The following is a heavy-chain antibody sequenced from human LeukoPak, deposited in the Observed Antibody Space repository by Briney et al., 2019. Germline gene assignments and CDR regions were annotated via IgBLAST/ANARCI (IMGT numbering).Heavy chain of an antibody. CDR1: GFSFNTYT. CDR2: INSNSNDI. Sequence: PGGSLRLSCAASGFSFNTYTMNWVRQAPGKGLEWVSSINSNSNDIFYADSMKGRFTISRDNAQKSLFLQMNSLRAEDTAVYYCTRVALPGGKNWFDPWGQGTLVTVSS. D-gene: IGHD3-16*01. V-gene: IGHV3-21*01. J-gene: IGHJ5*02. CDR3: TRVALPGGKNWFDP.